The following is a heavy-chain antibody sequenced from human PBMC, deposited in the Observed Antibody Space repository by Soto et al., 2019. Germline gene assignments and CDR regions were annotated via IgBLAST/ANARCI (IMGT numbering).Heavy chain of an antibody. CDR2: INPNSGGT. CDR1: GYTFTSYG. CDR3: ARDRGYSYGYYFDY. Sequence: GASVKVSCTASGYTFTSYGISWVRQAPGQGLEWMGWINPNSGGTNYAQKFQGWVTMTRDTSISTAYMELSRLRSDDTAVYYCARDRGYSYGYYFDYWGQGTLVTVSS. V-gene: IGHV1-2*04. J-gene: IGHJ4*02. D-gene: IGHD5-18*01.